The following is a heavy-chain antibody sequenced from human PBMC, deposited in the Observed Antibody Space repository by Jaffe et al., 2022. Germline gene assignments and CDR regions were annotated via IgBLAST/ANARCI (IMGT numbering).Heavy chain of an antibody. D-gene: IGHD2-2*01. V-gene: IGHV3-21*01. CDR3: ARDEYQRDVWYQLLSPDY. CDR1: GFTFSSYS. J-gene: IGHJ4*02. Sequence: EVQLVESGGGLVKPGGSLRLSCAASGFTFSSYSMNWVRQAPGKGLEWVSSISSSSSYIYYADSVKGRFTISRDNAKNSLYLQMNSLRAEDTAVYYCARDEYQRDVWYQLLSPDYWGQGTLVTVSS. CDR2: ISSSSSYI.